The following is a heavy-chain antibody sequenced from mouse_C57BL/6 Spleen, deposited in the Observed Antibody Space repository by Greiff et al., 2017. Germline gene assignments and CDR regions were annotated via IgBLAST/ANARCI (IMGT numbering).Heavy chain of an antibody. Sequence: VQGVESGPELVKPGASVKISCKASGYAFSSSWMNWVKQRPGKGLEWIGRIYPGDGDTNYNGKFKGKATLTADKSSSTAYMQLSSLTSEDSAVYFCARSYGSSLFDYWGQGATLTVSS. V-gene: IGHV1-82*01. CDR1: GYAFSSSW. CDR3: ARSYGSSLFDY. J-gene: IGHJ2*01. D-gene: IGHD1-1*01. CDR2: IYPGDGDT.